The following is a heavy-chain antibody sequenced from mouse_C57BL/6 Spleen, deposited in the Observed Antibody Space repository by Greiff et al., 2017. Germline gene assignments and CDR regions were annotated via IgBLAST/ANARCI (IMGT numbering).Heavy chain of an antibody. V-gene: IGHV1-5*01. CDR1: GYTFTRYW. D-gene: IGHD2-5*01. Sequence: EVQLQQSGTVLARPGASVKMSCKTSGYTFTRYWMHWVKQRPGQGLAWIGAIYPGNSDTSYNQKFKGKANLTAVPSASTAYMELIGVTNADSAVYYCNCNSNRLDYWGQGTTLTVSS. CDR2: IYPGNSDT. CDR3: NCNSNRLDY. J-gene: IGHJ2*01.